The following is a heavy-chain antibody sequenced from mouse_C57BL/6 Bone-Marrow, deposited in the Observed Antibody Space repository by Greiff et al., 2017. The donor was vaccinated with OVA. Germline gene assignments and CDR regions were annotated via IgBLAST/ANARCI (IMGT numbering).Heavy chain of an antibody. D-gene: IGHD4-1*01. V-gene: IGHV1-64*01. Sequence: QVQLQHPGADLVKPVASVKLSFNASVYTFTIYCMHWVKQRPGQGLEWIGMIHPNSVSTNYNEKFKSKATLTVDKSSSTAYMQLSSLTSEDSAVYYCAHRRLGRFAYWGQGTLVTVSA. J-gene: IGHJ3*01. CDR2: IHPNSVST. CDR1: VYTFTIYC. CDR3: AHRRLGRFAY.